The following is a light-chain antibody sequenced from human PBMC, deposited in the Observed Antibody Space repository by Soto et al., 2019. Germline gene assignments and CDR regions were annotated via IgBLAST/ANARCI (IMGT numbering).Light chain of an antibody. CDR1: QSISRG. CDR2: YAS. V-gene: IGKV1-5*01. Sequence: DIPMTQSPSTLSASVGDRVTITCRASQSISRGLAWHQQKPGKAPKLLIYYASSLESGDPSSFSGSGSGTELTLTIINLQAYEFSTYNCQQDKYCRTFGQGTRLEIK. CDR3: QQDKYCRT. J-gene: IGKJ5*01.